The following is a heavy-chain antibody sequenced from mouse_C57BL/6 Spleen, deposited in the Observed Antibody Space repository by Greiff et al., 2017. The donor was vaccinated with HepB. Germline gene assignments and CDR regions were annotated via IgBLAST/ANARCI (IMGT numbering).Heavy chain of an antibody. CDR3: ARGGTTVVEYAMDY. CDR2: IYPGDGDT. Sequence: VQGVESGPELVKPGASVKISCKASGYAFSSSWMNWVKQRPGKGLEWIGRIYPGDGDTNYNGKFKGKATLTADKSSSTAYMQLSSLTSEDSAVYFCARGGTTVVEYAMDYWGQGTSVTVSS. CDR1: GYAFSSSW. D-gene: IGHD1-1*01. J-gene: IGHJ4*01. V-gene: IGHV1-82*01.